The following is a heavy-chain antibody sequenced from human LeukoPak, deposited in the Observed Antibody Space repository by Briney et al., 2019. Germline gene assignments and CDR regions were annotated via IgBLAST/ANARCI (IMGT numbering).Heavy chain of an antibody. CDR1: GGSISSGSYY. CDR2: IYTSGST. Sequence: SQTLSLTCTVSGGSISSGSYYWSWIRQPAGKGLEWFGRIYTSGSTNYNPSLKSRVTISVDTSKNQFSLKLSSVTAADTAVYYCAREHYAYYDFWSGYNNWFDPWGQGTLVTVSS. V-gene: IGHV4-61*02. CDR3: AREHYAYYDFWSGYNNWFDP. J-gene: IGHJ5*02. D-gene: IGHD3-3*01.